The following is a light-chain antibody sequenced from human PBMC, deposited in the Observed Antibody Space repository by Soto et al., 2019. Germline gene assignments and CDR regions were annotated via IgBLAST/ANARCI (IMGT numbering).Light chain of an antibody. V-gene: IGKV3-20*01. CDR2: GAS. CDR1: QSVSSSY. CDR3: QQYGTSPGLFT. J-gene: IGKJ3*01. Sequence: EIVLTQSPGTLSLSPGEGATLSCRASQSVSSSYLAWYQQKPGQAPRLLMYGASSRATGIPDRFSGSGSGTDFTLTINRLQPEDFAVYYCQQYGTSPGLFTFGPGTKVDIK.